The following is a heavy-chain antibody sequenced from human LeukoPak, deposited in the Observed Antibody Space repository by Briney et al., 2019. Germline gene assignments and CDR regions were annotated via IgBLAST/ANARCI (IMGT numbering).Heavy chain of an antibody. CDR1: GFTFSSYG. J-gene: IGHJ4*02. CDR3: AKVLSPNYYFDY. Sequence: PGGSLRLSCAASGFTFSSYGMHWVRQAPGKGLEWVAFIRYDGSNKYYADSVKGRFTISRDNSKNTLYLQMNSLRAEDTAVYYCAKVLSPNYYFDYWGQGTLVTVSS. D-gene: IGHD4/OR15-4a*01. CDR2: IRYDGSNK. V-gene: IGHV3-30*02.